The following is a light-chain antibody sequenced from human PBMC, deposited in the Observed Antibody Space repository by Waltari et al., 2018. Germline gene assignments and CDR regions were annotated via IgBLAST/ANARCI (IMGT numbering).Light chain of an antibody. Sequence: EIVLTQSPAPLSLSPGARDTLSCRASQSASSYLAWYQQKPGQAPTLLIYDASNRATGIPARFSGSGSGTDFTLTISSLEPEDFAVYYCQQRSNWPLTFGGGTKVEIK. CDR1: QSASSY. CDR2: DAS. V-gene: IGKV3-11*01. CDR3: QQRSNWPLT. J-gene: IGKJ4*01.